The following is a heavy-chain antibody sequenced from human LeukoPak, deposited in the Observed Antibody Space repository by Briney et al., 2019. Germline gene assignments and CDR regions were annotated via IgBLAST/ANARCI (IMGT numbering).Heavy chain of an antibody. J-gene: IGHJ5*02. D-gene: IGHD3-22*01. CDR1: GFIFNNYG. V-gene: IGHV3-23*01. CDR2: ISNDGGGT. CDR3: AKGGSGYFLDL. Sequence: GGSLRLSCAASGFIFNNYGLIWVRQAPGEGLEWASAISNDGGGTTYADFVKGRFTISRDNSRNTLFLQMNSLRGDDTALYYCAKGGSGYFLDLWGQGTLVTVSS.